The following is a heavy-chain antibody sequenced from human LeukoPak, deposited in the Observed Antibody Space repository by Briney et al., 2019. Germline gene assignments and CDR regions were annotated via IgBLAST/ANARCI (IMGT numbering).Heavy chain of an antibody. CDR2: NSAYNDNT. Sequence: VASVKVSCKASGYTFTNYGIIWVRQAPGRGLEWMGWNSAYNDNTNYAQKFQGRVTMTTDTSTNTAYMELRSLRSDDTAVYYCASGELGQVDYWGQGTLVTVSS. J-gene: IGHJ4*02. CDR1: GYTFTNYG. D-gene: IGHD3-10*01. V-gene: IGHV1-18*01. CDR3: ASGELGQVDY.